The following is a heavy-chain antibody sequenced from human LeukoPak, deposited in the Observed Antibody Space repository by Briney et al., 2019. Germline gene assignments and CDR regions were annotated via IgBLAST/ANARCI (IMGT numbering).Heavy chain of an antibody. Sequence: SETLFLTCAVYGGSFSGYYWSWIRQPPGKGLEWIGEINHSGSTNYNPSLKSRVTISVDTSKNQFSLKLSSVTAADTAVYYCASFGREVATITRNSYYFDYWGQGTLVTVSS. CDR1: GGSFSGYY. CDR3: ASFGREVATITRNSYYFDY. V-gene: IGHV4-34*01. J-gene: IGHJ4*02. CDR2: INHSGST. D-gene: IGHD5-12*01.